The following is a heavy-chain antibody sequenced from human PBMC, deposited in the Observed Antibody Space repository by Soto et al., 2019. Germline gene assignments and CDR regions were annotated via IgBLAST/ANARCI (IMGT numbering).Heavy chain of an antibody. CDR2: IDYSGSDT. V-gene: IGHV4-59*12. J-gene: IGHJ4*02. CDR3: TRDRPGPQHYFDY. D-gene: IGHD6-6*01. Sequence: PSETLSLTCTVSGGSISSYYWSWIRQPPGKGLEWIGYIDYSGSDTSYADSVKGRFTISRDNAKNTLYLQMNSLRAEDTAVYYCTRDRPGPQHYFDYWGQGNMVTVSS. CDR1: GGSISSYY.